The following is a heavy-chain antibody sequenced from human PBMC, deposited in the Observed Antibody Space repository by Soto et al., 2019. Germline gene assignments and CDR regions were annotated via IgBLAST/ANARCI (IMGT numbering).Heavy chain of an antibody. CDR2: ISSSGSTI. J-gene: IGHJ6*03. CDR1: GFTFSDYY. CDR3: ARQPLDDFWSGYYENYYYYMDV. D-gene: IGHD3-3*01. V-gene: IGHV3-11*01. Sequence: PGGSLRLSCAASGFTFSDYYMSWIRQAPGKGLEWVSYISSSGSTIYYADSVKGRFTISRDNAKNSLYLQMNSLRAEDTAVYYCARQPLDDFWSGYYENYYYYMDVWGKGTTVTVSS.